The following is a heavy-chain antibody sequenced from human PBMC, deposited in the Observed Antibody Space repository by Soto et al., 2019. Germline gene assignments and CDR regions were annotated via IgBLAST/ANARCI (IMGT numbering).Heavy chain of an antibody. CDR1: GGTFSSYA. CDR3: ARLPSGYSSSWYLNWFDP. CDR2: IIPIFGTA. Sequence: SVKVSCKASGGTFSSYAISWVRQAPGQGLEWMGGIIPIFGTANYAQKFQGRVTITADESTSTAYMELSSLRSEDTAVYYCARLPSGYSSSWYLNWFDPWGQGTLVTVSS. J-gene: IGHJ5*02. D-gene: IGHD6-13*01. V-gene: IGHV1-69*13.